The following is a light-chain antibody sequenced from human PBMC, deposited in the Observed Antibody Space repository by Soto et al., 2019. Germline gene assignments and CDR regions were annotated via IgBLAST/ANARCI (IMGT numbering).Light chain of an antibody. Sequence: EIVLTQSPATLSLSPGDRATLSCRASQSVGSYLGWYQQRPGQAPRLLIYDASNRATGIPARFSGSGSGTDFTLTISSLEPEDFAVYYCQQRSNWPPITFGQGTRLEIK. CDR3: QQRSNWPPIT. V-gene: IGKV3-11*01. CDR2: DAS. J-gene: IGKJ5*01. CDR1: QSVGSY.